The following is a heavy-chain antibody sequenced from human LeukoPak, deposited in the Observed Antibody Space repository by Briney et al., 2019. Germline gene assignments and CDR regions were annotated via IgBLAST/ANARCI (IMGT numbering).Heavy chain of an antibody. CDR1: GFTFSSYR. Sequence: GGSLRLSCAASGFTFSSYRMNWVRQAPGKGLEWVSSISSSSLYIYYADSVKGRFTISRDNAKNSLYLQLNSLRAEDTAVYYCATDDYGGLDYWGQGTLVTVSS. J-gene: IGHJ4*02. V-gene: IGHV3-21*01. CDR2: ISSSSLYI. CDR3: ATDDYGGLDY. D-gene: IGHD4-23*01.